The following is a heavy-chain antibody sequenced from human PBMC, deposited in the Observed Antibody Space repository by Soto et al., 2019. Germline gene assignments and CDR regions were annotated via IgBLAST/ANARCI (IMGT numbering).Heavy chain of an antibody. D-gene: IGHD1-26*01. Sequence: SVKVSCKASGGTFSSYTISWVRQAPGQGLEWMGRIIPIFGTANYAQKFQGRVTITANESTSTAYMELTSLRSENTAVYYCARVKGGVGATQGWFDTWGQGTPVTVSS. CDR3: ARVKGGVGATQGWFDT. V-gene: IGHV1-69*13. J-gene: IGHJ5*02. CDR1: GGTFSSYT. CDR2: IIPIFGTA.